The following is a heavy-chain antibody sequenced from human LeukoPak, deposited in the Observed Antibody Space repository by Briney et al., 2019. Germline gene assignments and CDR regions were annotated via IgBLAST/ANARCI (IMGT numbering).Heavy chain of an antibody. J-gene: IGHJ3*02. CDR3: AKEISIAAAGTTGAFDI. CDR1: GFTFDDYA. V-gene: IGHV3-9*03. CDR2: ISWNSGSI. D-gene: IGHD6-13*01. Sequence: LSLSCAASGFTFDDYAMHWVRQAPGKGLEWVSGISWNSGSIGYADSVKGRFTISRDNAKNSLYLQMNSLRAEDMALYYCAKEISIAAAGTTGAFDIWGQGTMVTVSS.